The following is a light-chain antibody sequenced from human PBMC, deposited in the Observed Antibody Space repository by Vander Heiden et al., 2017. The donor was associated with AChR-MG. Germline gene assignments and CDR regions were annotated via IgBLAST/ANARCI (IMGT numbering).Light chain of an antibody. V-gene: IGKV4-1*01. J-gene: IGKJ5*01. CDR2: WAS. Sequence: DIVMTQPPDSLAGSLGERATINCKSSQSVLYSSNNKNYLAWYQQKPGQPPKLLIYWASTRESGVPDRFSGSGSGTDFTLTISSLQAEDVAVYYCQQYYSTPPTFGQGTRLEIK. CDR3: QQYYSTPPT. CDR1: QSVLYSSNNKNY.